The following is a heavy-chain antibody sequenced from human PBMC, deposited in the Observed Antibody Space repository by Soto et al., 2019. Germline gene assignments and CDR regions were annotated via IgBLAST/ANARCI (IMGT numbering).Heavy chain of an antibody. J-gene: IGHJ5*02. Sequence: PSETLSLTCTVSGGSISSSSYYWGWIRQPPGKGLEWIGSIYYSGSTYYNPSLKSRVTISVDTSKNQFSLKLSSVTAADTAVYYCARQSGEEYYDILTGYYKAGNWFDPWGQGTLVTVPQ. CDR2: IYYSGST. CDR3: ARQSGEEYYDILTGYYKAGNWFDP. CDR1: GGSISSSSYY. D-gene: IGHD3-9*01. V-gene: IGHV4-39*01.